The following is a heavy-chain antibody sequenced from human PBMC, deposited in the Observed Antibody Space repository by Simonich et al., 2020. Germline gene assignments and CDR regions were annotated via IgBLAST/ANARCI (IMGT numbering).Heavy chain of an antibody. Sequence: QVQLVESGGGVVQPGRSLRLSCAASGFTFSSYAMHWVRQAPGKGLEWVAVKSYDGSNKYYADSVKGRFTISRDNSKNTLYLQMNSLRAEDTAVYYCARANFDYWGQGTLVTVSS. J-gene: IGHJ4*02. V-gene: IGHV3-30*07. CDR3: ARANFDY. CDR1: GFTFSSYA. CDR2: KSYDGSNK.